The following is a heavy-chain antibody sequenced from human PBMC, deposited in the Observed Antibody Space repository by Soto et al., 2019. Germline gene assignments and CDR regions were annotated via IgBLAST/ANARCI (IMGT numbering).Heavy chain of an antibody. CDR3: VKDVYSGSSGQFDL. V-gene: IGHV3-23*01. D-gene: IGHD1-26*01. J-gene: IGHJ5*02. Sequence: EVQLLESGGGFVQPGGSLRLSCAASGFSFSSYAMGWVRQAPGKGLEWVSIISATDVATYYADSVKGHFIIARDDSRRTLFLQMNSLRAEDTAVYHCVKDVYSGSSGQFDLWGQGTLVTVSS. CDR2: ISATDVAT. CDR1: GFSFSSYA.